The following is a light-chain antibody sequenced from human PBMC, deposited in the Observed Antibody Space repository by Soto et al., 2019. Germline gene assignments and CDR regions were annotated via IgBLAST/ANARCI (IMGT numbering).Light chain of an antibody. Sequence: EIVLTQSPGTLSLSPGESATLSCRASQSVTSNYLAWYQQKPGQAPRLLISGASSRAAGISDKFSGSGSGTEFTPTIRRLEPEDFAVYYCKQRSNWPTCGQGIRLEIK. V-gene: IGKV3D-20*02. CDR2: GAS. J-gene: IGKJ5*01. CDR3: KQRSNWPT. CDR1: QSVTSNY.